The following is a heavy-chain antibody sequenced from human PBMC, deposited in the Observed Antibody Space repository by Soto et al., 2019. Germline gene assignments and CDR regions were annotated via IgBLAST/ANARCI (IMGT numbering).Heavy chain of an antibody. CDR1: GHSIGSGYF. Sequence: QVQLQESGPGLVKPSETLSLTCTVSGHSIGSGYFWGWVRQPPGKGLEWIGVGYYGATTYYNPSLKSRVTISLDTSKNQFSLRLTSVTAADTAVYYCARDGSVGTGWFDPWGQGTLVTVSS. J-gene: IGHJ5*02. CDR3: ARDGSVGTGWFDP. CDR2: GYYGATT. D-gene: IGHD1-26*01. V-gene: IGHV4-38-2*02.